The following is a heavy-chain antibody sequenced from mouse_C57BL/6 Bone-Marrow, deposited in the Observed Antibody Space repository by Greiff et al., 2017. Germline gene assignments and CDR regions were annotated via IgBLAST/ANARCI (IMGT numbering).Heavy chain of an antibody. CDR3: SRWGNYDSAMAY. J-gene: IGHJ4*01. D-gene: IGHD2-1*01. CDR2: IYPRDGST. V-gene: IGHV1-78*01. CDR1: GYTFTDHT. Sequence: QVQLQQSDAELVKPGASVKISCTASGYTFTDHTIHWMKQRPEQGLEWIGYIYPRDGSTKYNAKFKGKATLTADKSSSTAYMQLNSLTSEDSAVYVCSRWGNYDSAMAYWGQGTSVTVSS.